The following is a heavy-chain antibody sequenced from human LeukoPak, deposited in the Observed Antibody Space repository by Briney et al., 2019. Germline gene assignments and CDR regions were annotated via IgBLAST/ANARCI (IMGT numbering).Heavy chain of an antibody. CDR2: INPSGGST. Sequence: ASVKVSCKASGYTFTSYYMHWVRQAPGQGLEWMGIINPSGGSTSYAQKFQGRVTMTRDTSTSTVYMELSSLRSEDTAVYYCARDSSVVVVADLYCMDVWGQGTTVTVSS. D-gene: IGHD2-15*01. J-gene: IGHJ6*02. V-gene: IGHV1-46*01. CDR3: ARDSSVVVVADLYCMDV. CDR1: GYTFTSYY.